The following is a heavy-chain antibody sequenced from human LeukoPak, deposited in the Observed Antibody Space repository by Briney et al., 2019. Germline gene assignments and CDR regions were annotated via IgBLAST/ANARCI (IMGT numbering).Heavy chain of an antibody. J-gene: IGHJ4*02. CDR1: GGSITSTLFY. Sequence: PSETLYLTCTVSGGSITSTLFYWGWIRQPPGKGLEWVGYIQYSGGIFYNPSLESRITISLDTSTNQFSLELSSVTAADTAVYHCARAISYGSAFDSWGQGTLVTVSS. CDR3: ARAISYGSAFDS. D-gene: IGHD2-8*01. CDR2: IQYSGGI. V-gene: IGHV4-30-4*01.